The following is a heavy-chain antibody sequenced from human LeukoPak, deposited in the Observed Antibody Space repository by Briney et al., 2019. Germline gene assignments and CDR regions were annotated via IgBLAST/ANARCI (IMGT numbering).Heavy chain of an antibody. Sequence: LEWVSYISSSSSTIYYADSVKGRFTISRDNAKNSLYLQMNSLRAEDTAVYYCARGIVGATDWGQGTLVTVSS. J-gene: IGHJ4*02. D-gene: IGHD1-26*01. CDR3: ARGIVGATD. V-gene: IGHV3-48*01. CDR2: ISSSSSTI.